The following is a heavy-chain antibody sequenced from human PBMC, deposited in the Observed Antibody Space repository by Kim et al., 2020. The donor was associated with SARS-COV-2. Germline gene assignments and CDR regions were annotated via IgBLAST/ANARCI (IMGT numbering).Heavy chain of an antibody. J-gene: IGHJ3*02. V-gene: IGHV3-13*01. CDR1: GFTFSSYD. D-gene: IGHD3-10*01. Sequence: GGSLRLSCAASGFTFSSYDMHWVRQATGKGLEWVSAIGTAGDTYYPGSVKGRFTISRENAKNSLYLQMNSLRAGDTAVYYCARGPRPHYGSGSLDEAFDIWGQGTMVTVSS. CDR2: IGTAGDT. CDR3: ARGPRPHYGSGSLDEAFDI.